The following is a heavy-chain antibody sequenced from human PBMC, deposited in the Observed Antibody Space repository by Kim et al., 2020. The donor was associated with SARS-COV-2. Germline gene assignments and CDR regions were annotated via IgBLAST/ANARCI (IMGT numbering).Heavy chain of an antibody. D-gene: IGHD3-22*01. Sequence: YYSPALKNRVTIAVDTSKNQFFLRLCSVAAADTAVYYCAGGRSSGYDLDYWGQGTLVTVSS. J-gene: IGHJ4*02. V-gene: IGHV4-31*02. CDR3: AGGRSSGYDLDY.